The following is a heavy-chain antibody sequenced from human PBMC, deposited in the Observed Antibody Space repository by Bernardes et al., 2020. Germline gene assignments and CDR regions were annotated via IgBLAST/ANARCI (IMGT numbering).Heavy chain of an antibody. V-gene: IGHV3-23*01. CDR1: GFTFSSYA. J-gene: IGHJ4*02. CDR2: ISGSGGST. Sequence: GGSLRLSCAASGFTFSSYAMSWVRQAPGKGLEWVSAISGSGGSTYYADSVKGRFTISRDNSKNTLYLQMNSLRAEDTAVYYCAKGYSYGQGSSYYFDYWGQGTLVTVSS. CDR3: AKGYSYGQGSSYYFDY. D-gene: IGHD5-18*01.